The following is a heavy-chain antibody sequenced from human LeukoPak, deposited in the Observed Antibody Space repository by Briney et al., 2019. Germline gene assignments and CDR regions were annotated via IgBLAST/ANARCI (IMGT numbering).Heavy chain of an antibody. Sequence: GGSLRLSCAASGFTFSSYSMNWVRQAPGKGLEWVSSISSSSSYIYYADSVKGRFTISRDNAKNSLYLQTNSLRAEDTAVYYCARVGLYAARGMDVWGQGTTVTVSS. D-gene: IGHD5/OR15-5a*01. J-gene: IGHJ6*02. CDR2: ISSSSSYI. V-gene: IGHV3-21*01. CDR1: GFTFSSYS. CDR3: ARVGLYAARGMDV.